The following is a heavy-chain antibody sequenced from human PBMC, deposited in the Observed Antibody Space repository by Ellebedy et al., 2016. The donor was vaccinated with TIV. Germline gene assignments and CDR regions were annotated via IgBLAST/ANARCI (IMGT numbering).Heavy chain of an antibody. Sequence: GGSLRLSXAASGFTFSTYWMTWVRQAPGKGLEWVANVNQDGSDRNYVDSVKGRFTISRDNAKNSLYLQMNSLRAEDTALYYCARDFGDFWGQGTLVTVSP. CDR3: ARDFGDF. J-gene: IGHJ4*02. CDR2: VNQDGSDR. CDR1: GFTFSTYW. D-gene: IGHD3-10*01. V-gene: IGHV3-7*03.